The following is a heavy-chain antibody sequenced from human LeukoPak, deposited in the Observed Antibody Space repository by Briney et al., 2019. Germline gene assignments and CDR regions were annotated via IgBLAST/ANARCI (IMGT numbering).Heavy chain of an antibody. CDR2: IIPIFGTA. J-gene: IGHJ6*04. CDR3: ARREVVVVPAAPPDYYGMDV. Sequence: SVKVSCKASGGTFSSYAISWVRQAPGQGLEWMGGIIPIFGTANYAQKFQGRVTITADESTSTAYMELISLRSEDTAVYYCARREVVVVPAAPPDYYGMDVWGKGTTVTVCS. D-gene: IGHD2-2*01. CDR1: GGTFSSYA. V-gene: IGHV1-69*13.